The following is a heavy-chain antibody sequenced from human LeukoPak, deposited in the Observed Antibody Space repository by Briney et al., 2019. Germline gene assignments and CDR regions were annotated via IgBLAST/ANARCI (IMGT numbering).Heavy chain of an antibody. V-gene: IGHV3-11*01. J-gene: IGHJ6*03. Sequence: PGGSLRLSCAASGFTFSDYYMSWIRQAPGKGLEWVSYISSSGSTIYYADSVKGRFTISRDNAKNSLYLQMNSLRAEDTAVYYCAKSSTSSYYYYMDVWGKGTTVTVSS. CDR2: ISSSGSTI. CDR3: AKSSTSSYYYYMDV. CDR1: GFTFSDYY. D-gene: IGHD2-2*01.